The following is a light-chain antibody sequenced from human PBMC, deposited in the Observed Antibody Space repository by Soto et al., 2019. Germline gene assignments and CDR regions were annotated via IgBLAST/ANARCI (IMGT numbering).Light chain of an antibody. Sequence: QSVLTQPASVSGSPGQSITISCTGTSSDVGGYNYVSWYQQHPGKAPKLMIYDVSNRPSGVSNRFSGSKSGNTASLTISGXXXXDEADYYCSSYTSSSTLVXGGGTKLTVL. CDR2: DVS. CDR1: SSDVGGYNY. J-gene: IGLJ2*01. CDR3: SSYTSSSTLV. V-gene: IGLV2-14*01.